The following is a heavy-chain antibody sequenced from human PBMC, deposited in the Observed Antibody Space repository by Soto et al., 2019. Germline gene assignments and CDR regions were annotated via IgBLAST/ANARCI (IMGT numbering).Heavy chain of an antibody. Sequence: QVQLVQSGAEVKKPGSSVKVSCKASGGTFSSYAISWVRQAPGQGLEWMGGIIPISGTANYAQKFQGRVTITADESTSTVYMELGSLRSDDTAVYFCARSPGSSTSLAIYYYYYYGMDVWGQGTTVTAPS. CDR1: GGTFSSYA. J-gene: IGHJ6*02. D-gene: IGHD2-2*01. CDR2: IIPISGTA. V-gene: IGHV1-69*01. CDR3: ARSPGSSTSLAIYYYYYYGMDV.